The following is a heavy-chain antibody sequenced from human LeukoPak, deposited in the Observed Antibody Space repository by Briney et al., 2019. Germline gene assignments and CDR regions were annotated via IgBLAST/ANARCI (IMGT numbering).Heavy chain of an antibody. Sequence: ASVKVSCKVSGYTLTELSMHWVRQAPGKGLEWMGGVDPEDGETIYAQKFQGRVTMTEDTSTDTAYMELRSLRSEDTAVYSCATDLLSGSYERYPWGQGTLVTVSS. CDR3: ATDLLSGSYERYP. V-gene: IGHV1-24*01. CDR2: VDPEDGET. D-gene: IGHD1-26*01. CDR1: GYTLTELS. J-gene: IGHJ5*02.